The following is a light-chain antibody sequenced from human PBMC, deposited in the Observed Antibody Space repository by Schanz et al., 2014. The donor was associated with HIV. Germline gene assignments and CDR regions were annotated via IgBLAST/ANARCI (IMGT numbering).Light chain of an antibody. V-gene: IGKV3-20*01. Sequence: EIVLTQSPGSLSLSPGGRATLSCGASQRLSSSYLAWYQQKRDQPPRLVIYATSTRAAGIPDRFSGSGSGTDFTLTISRLEPEDFAVYYCQQYGTSPPTFGQGTKVEL. J-gene: IGKJ1*01. CDR2: ATS. CDR3: QQYGTSPPT. CDR1: QRLSSSY.